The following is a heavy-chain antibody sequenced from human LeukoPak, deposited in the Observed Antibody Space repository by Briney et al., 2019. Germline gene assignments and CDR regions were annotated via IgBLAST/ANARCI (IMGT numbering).Heavy chain of an antibody. CDR2: IYYSGST. V-gene: IGHV4-59*01. CDR3: ARTDLTGYYNDAFDI. Sequence: SETLSLTCTVSGGSISSYYWGWIRQPPGKGLEWIGYIYYSGSTNYNPSLKSRVTISVDTSKNQFSLKLSSVTAADTAVYYCARTDLTGYYNDAFDIWGQGTMVTVSS. J-gene: IGHJ3*02. D-gene: IGHD3-9*01. CDR1: GGSISSYY.